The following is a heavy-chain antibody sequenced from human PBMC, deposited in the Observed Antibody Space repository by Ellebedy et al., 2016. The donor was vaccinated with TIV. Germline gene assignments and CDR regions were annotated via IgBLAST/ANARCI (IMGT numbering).Heavy chain of an antibody. CDR3: ARDGTEGTMVRGVIYYYYGMDV. V-gene: IGHV1-69*13. Sequence: SVKVSCXASGGTFSSYAISWVRQAPGQGLEWMGGIIPIFGTANYAQKFQGRVTITADESTSTAYMELSSLRSEDTAVYYCARDGTEGTMVRGVIYYYYGMDVWGQGTTVTVSS. CDR2: IIPIFGTA. CDR1: GGTFSSYA. J-gene: IGHJ6*02. D-gene: IGHD3-10*01.